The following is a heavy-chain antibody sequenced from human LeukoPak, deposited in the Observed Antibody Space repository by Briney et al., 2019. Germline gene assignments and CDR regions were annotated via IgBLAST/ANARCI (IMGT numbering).Heavy chain of an antibody. V-gene: IGHV4-61*02. D-gene: IGHD6-13*01. CDR2: IYTSGST. CDR3: ARGGGYSSSWYLFDY. J-gene: IGHJ4*02. Sequence: SETLSLTCTVSGGSISSGSYYWSWIRQPAGKGLEWIGRIYTSGSTNYNPSLKSRVTISVDTSKNQFSLKLSSVTAADTAVYYCARGGGYSSSWYLFDYWGQGTLVTVSS. CDR1: GGSISSGSYY.